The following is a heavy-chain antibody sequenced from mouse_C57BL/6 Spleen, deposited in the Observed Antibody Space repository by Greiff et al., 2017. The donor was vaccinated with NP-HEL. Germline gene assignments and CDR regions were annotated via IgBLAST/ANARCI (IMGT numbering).Heavy chain of an antibody. CDR2: ISSGGSYT. V-gene: IGHV5-6*01. D-gene: IGHD3-2*02. Sequence: EVQRVESGGDLVKPGGSLKLSCAASGFTFSSYGMSWVRQTPDKRLEWVATISSGGSYTYYPDSVKGRFTISRDNAKNTLYLQMSSLKSEDTAMYYCARETAQAFDYWGQGTTLTVSS. CDR1: GFTFSSYG. CDR3: ARETAQAFDY. J-gene: IGHJ2*01.